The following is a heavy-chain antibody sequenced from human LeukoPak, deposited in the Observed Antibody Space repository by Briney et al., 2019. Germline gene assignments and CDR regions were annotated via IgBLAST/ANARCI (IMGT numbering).Heavy chain of an antibody. CDR3: ARDGIAISTTVDTAMAPEFDY. CDR1: GFTFSSYS. V-gene: IGHV3-21*01. D-gene: IGHD5-18*01. Sequence: GGSLRLSCAASGFTFSSYSMNWVRQAPGKGLEWVSSISSSSSYIYYADSVKGRFTISRDNAKNSLYLQMNSLRAEDTAVYYCARDGIAISTTVDTAMAPEFDYWGQGTLVTVSS. J-gene: IGHJ4*02. CDR2: ISSSSSYI.